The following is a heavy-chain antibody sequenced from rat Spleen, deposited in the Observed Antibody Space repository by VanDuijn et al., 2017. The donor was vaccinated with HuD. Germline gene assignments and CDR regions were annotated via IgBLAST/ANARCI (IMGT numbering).Heavy chain of an antibody. CDR3: ARRDGGYSDY. J-gene: IGHJ2*01. V-gene: IGHV5-22*01. CDR1: GFISSDHY. D-gene: IGHD1-11*01. Sequence: EVQLVESGGGLVQPGRSLKLSCAASGFISSDHYVAWVRQAPTKGLEWVASITYEGSSTYYGDSVKGRFTISRDNAKSTLYLQMNSLRSEDTATYYCARRDGGYSDYWGQGVMVTVSS. CDR2: ITYEGSST.